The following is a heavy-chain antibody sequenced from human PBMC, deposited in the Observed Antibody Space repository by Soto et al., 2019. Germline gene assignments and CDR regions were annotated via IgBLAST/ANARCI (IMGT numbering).Heavy chain of an antibody. J-gene: IGHJ4*02. D-gene: IGHD2-2*01. V-gene: IGHV3-48*04. Sequence: EVQLAESGGGLVQPGGSLRLSCVASGFDFNRYSMNWVRQAPGEGLEWISYINSGTTSVFYADSVRGRCTISRDNAKNSLYLQMNSLRAEYTAVYYCTSSTSPDAYWGQGTLVTVSS. CDR2: INSGTTSV. CDR3: TSSTSPDAY. CDR1: GFDFNRYS.